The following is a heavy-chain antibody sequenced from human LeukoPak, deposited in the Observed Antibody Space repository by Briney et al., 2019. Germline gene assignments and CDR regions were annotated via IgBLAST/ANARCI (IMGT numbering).Heavy chain of an antibody. CDR3: ARLLAAPYYINF. CDR2: IYPRDSDT. V-gene: IGHV5-51*01. D-gene: IGHD6-25*01. Sequence: GESLKISCKGSGYKFTNYWIAWVRQMPGQGLEWLGSIYPRDSDTRYSPSFQGQVSISVDTSIDTAYLQWSSVKASDTAMYYCARLLAAPYYINFWGQGTLVTVSS. CDR1: GYKFTNYW. J-gene: IGHJ4*02.